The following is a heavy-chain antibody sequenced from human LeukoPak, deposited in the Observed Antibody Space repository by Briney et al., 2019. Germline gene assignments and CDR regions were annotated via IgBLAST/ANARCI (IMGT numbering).Heavy chain of an antibody. V-gene: IGHV3-74*01. J-gene: IGHJ3*02. Sequence: GGSLRLSCAASGFTFSSYWVHWVRQAPGKGLVWVSRINSDGSSTSYADSVKGRFTISRDNAKNTLYLQMNSLRAEDTAVYYCAYDFWTRRPAFDIWGQGTMVTVSS. CDR1: GFTFSSYW. D-gene: IGHD3-3*01. CDR2: INSDGSST. CDR3: AYDFWTRRPAFDI.